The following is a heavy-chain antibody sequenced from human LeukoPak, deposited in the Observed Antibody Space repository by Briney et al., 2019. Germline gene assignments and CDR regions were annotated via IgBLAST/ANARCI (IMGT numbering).Heavy chain of an antibody. CDR1: GGTFSSYA. V-gene: IGHV1-69*05. CDR3: ARFAGYDSSSGWFDP. CDR2: IIPIFGTA. Sequence: GASVKVSCKASGGTFSSYAISWVRQAPGQGLEWMGGIIPIFGTANYAQKFQGRVTITTDESTSTAYMELSSLRSEDTAVYYCARFAGYDSSSGWFDPWGQGTLVTVSS. J-gene: IGHJ5*02. D-gene: IGHD5-12*01.